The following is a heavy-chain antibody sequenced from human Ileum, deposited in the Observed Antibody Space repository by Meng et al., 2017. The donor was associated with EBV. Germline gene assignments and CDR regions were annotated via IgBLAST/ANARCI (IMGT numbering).Heavy chain of an antibody. V-gene: IGHV3-13*01. D-gene: IGHD3-10*01. Sequence: EVQLVESGGGLVQPGGSLRLSCAASGFTFSSYDMHWVRQATGKGLEWVSAIGTAGDTYYPGSVKGRFTISRENAKNSLYLQMNSLRAGDTAVYYCARDLYLKGSGSLMSSYYYGMDVWGQGTPVTVSS. CDR3: ARDLYLKGSGSLMSSYYYGMDV. CDR1: GFTFSSYD. J-gene: IGHJ6*02. CDR2: IGTAGDT.